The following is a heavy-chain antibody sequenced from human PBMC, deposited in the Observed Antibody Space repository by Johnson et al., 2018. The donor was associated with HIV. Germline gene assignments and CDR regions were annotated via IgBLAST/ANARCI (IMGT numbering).Heavy chain of an antibody. CDR3: AKGLYYYDSSDYDVPEV. V-gene: IGHV3-33*06. CDR2: VCFDGSQN. CDR1: GFIFGTYF. D-gene: IGHD3-22*01. J-gene: IGHJ3*01. Sequence: QMLLVESGGGVVQPGRSLGLPCAASGFIFGTYFMHWVRQAPGSGLNGVTIVCFDGSQNKNADSVQGRFSISTDNSKNTLFLQMNNLRVEDMGVYYCAKGLYYYDSSDYDVPEVWGQGTTVAVSS.